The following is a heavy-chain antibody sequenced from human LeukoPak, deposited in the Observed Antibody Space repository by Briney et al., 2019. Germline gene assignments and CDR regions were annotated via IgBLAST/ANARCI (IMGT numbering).Heavy chain of an antibody. D-gene: IGHD2-15*01. CDR2: IWYDGSNK. CDR3: ARGLSGYCSGGSCYGGRGRVNWFDP. J-gene: IGHJ5*02. Sequence: PGGSLRLSCAAYGFTFSSYGMHWVRQAPGKGLEWVAVIWYDGSNKYYADSVKGRFTISRDNSKNTLYLQMNSLRAEDTAVYYCARGLSGYCSGGSCYGGRGRVNWFDPWGQGTLVTVSS. CDR1: GFTFSSYG. V-gene: IGHV3-33*01.